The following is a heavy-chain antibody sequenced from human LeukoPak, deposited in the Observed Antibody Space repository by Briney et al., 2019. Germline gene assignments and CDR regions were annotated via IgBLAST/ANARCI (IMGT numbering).Heavy chain of an antibody. CDR1: GFSFSSYA. D-gene: IGHD2-21*01. V-gene: IGHV3-23*01. CDR3: AKNAGDGNPYYYAMDV. J-gene: IGHJ6*02. CDR2: ISASGDDT. Sequence: GGSLRLSCGASGFSFSSYAMSWVRQAPGKGLEWVSVISASGDDTYYADSVKGRFTISRDRSKNTVSLQMKSLRGGDTAVYFCAKNAGDGNPYYYAMDVWGQGTTVTVSS.